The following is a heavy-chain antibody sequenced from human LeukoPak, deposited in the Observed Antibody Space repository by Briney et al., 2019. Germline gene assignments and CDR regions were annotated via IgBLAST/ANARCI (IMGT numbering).Heavy chain of an antibody. J-gene: IGHJ4*02. CDR2: IYYSGST. V-gene: IGHV4-59*12. Sequence: SETLSLTCTVSGGSISSYYWSWIRQPPGKGLEWIGYIYYSGSTSYNPSLKSRVTISVDTSKNQFSLKLSSVTAADTAVYYCARDLGGSYPDYWGQGTLVTVSS. D-gene: IGHD1-26*01. CDR1: GGSISSYY. CDR3: ARDLGGSYPDY.